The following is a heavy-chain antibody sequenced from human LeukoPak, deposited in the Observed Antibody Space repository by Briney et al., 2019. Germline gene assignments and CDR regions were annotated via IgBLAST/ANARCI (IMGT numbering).Heavy chain of an antibody. CDR3: AKVPGRLVTPIY. CDR1: GFTFSRYA. V-gene: IGHV3-23*01. CDR2: ISGSGGST. J-gene: IGHJ4*02. D-gene: IGHD3-9*01. Sequence: GGSLRLSCAASGFTFSRYAMSWVRQAPGKGLEWVSAISGSGGSTYYADSVKGRFTISRDNSKNTLYLQMNSLRAEDTAVYYCAKVPGRLVTPIYWGQGTLVTVSS.